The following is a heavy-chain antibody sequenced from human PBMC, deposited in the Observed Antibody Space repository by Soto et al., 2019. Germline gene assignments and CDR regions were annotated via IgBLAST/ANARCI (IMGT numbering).Heavy chain of an antibody. CDR2: INPNSGDT. D-gene: IGHD7-27*01. J-gene: IGHJ4*02. CDR1: GYTFTGSS. Sequence: VQLVQSGAEVKKAGASVNVSCEASGYTFTGSSIHWVRQAPGQGLEWMGYINPNSGDTIFAQKFQGRVTMTRDTSISTAYMELSRVASDDTAVYYCARDLTGDPNYWGQGTLVTVSS. CDR3: ARDLTGDPNY. V-gene: IGHV1-2*02.